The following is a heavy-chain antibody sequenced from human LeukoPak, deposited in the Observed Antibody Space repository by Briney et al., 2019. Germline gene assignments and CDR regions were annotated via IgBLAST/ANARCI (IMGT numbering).Heavy chain of an antibody. V-gene: IGHV3-23*01. D-gene: IGHD3-22*01. CDR2: LSAGRGTT. J-gene: IGHJ4*02. CDR1: GFTFSSYA. CDR3: AAGADSSGYYYVY. Sequence: GGSLRLSCAASGFTFSSYAMSWVRQAPGKGLEWVSSLSAGRGTTYYADSVKGRFTISRDNSKNTLYLEMNSLRAEDTAVYYCAAGADSSGYYYVYWGQGTLVTVSS.